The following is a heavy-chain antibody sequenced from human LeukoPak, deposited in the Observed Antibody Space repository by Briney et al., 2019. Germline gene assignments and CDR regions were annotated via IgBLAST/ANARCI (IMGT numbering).Heavy chain of an antibody. V-gene: IGHV4-4*07. J-gene: IGHJ3*01. CDR2: IYASGNT. CDR3: AREYSSSSGKNAFDV. D-gene: IGHD6-6*01. CDR1: GGSISTYY. Sequence: SETLSLTCTVSGGSISTYYWSLIRQPAGKGLEWIGRIYASGNTNYSPSLKSRVTMSLDTSKNQFSLRLTSVTAADTAVNYCAREYSSSSGKNAFDVWGQGTMVTVSS.